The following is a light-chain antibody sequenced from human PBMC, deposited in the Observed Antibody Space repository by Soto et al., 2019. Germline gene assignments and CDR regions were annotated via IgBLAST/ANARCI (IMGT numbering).Light chain of an antibody. CDR2: EVA. V-gene: IGLV2-8*01. CDR3: SSYAGSNNVV. J-gene: IGLJ2*01. CDR1: TSDVGGSNY. Sequence: QSALTQPPSASGSPGQSVTISWTGTTSDVGGSNYVSWYQHHPGKAPKLMIYEVAKRPSGVSDRFSGSKSGNTASLTVSGLQTEDEADYYCSSYAGSNNVVFGGGTKLTVL.